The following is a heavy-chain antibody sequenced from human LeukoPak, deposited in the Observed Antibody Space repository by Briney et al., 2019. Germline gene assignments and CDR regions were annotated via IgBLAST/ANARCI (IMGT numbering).Heavy chain of an antibody. CDR1: GSTFTKYN. Sequence: ASVKVSCKALGSTFTKYNIHWVRQAPGQGLEWMGIINPSGGSTSYAQKFQGRVTMTRDMSTSTVYMELSSLRSEDTAVYYCARDGDTAMALRMGYMDVWGKGTTVTVSS. D-gene: IGHD5-18*01. J-gene: IGHJ6*03. CDR2: INPSGGST. V-gene: IGHV1-46*01. CDR3: ARDGDTAMALRMGYMDV.